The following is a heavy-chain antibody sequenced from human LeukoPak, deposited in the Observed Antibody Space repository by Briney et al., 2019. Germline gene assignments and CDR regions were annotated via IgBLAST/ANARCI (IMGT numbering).Heavy chain of an antibody. CDR1: GFTFSSYA. V-gene: IGHV3-64*02. D-gene: IGHD5/OR15-5a*01. Sequence: GGSLRLPCAASGFTFSSYAMHWVRQAPGKGLEYVSAISSNGGSTYYADSVKGRFTISRDNSKNTLYLQMGSLRAEDMAVYYCARGLSLDYWGQGTLVTVSS. CDR3: ARGLSLDY. J-gene: IGHJ4*02. CDR2: ISSNGGST.